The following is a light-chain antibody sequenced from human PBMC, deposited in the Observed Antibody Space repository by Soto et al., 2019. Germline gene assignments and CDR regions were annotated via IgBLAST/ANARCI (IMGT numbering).Light chain of an antibody. V-gene: IGKV4-1*01. CDR3: LPYYSPPFT. CDR2: WAS. J-gene: IGKJ4*01. Sequence: DIVMTQSLYSLAVSLCESATINCNPTQVVFYNSNNYLGWYQQKPGQPPKLLIYWASTRESGVPDRFSGSGSGTDFTLTISRLKAEDVADYYCLPYYSPPFTVGEVTKVDIK. CDR1: QVVFYNSNNY.